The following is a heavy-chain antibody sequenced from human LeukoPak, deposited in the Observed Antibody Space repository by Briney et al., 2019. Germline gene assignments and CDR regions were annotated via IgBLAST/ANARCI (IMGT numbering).Heavy chain of an antibody. J-gene: IGHJ4*02. CDR1: GGSISSSSYY. D-gene: IGHD2-2*01. CDR2: IYYSGST. Sequence: PSETLSLTCTVSGGSISSSSYYWGWIRQPPGKGLEWIGSIYYSGSTYYNPSLKSRVTISVGTSKNQFSLKLSSVTAADTAVYYCAKDLDIVVVPAAMDYWGQGTLVTVSS. CDR3: AKDLDIVVVPAAMDY. V-gene: IGHV4-39*02.